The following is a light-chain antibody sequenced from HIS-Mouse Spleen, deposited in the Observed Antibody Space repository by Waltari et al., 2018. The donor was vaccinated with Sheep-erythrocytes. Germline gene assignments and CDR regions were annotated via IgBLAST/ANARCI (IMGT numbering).Light chain of an antibody. J-gene: IGKJ1*01. CDR2: FGS. CDR1: QSLLHSNGYNY. V-gene: IGKV2-28*01. Sequence: DIVMTQSPLSLPVTPGEPASISCRSSQSLLHSNGYNYLVWYLQKPGQSPQLLIYFGSNRASGVPDRFSGSGSGTDFTLKISRVEAEDVGVYYCMQALQTPRTFGQGTKVEIK. CDR3: MQALQTPRT.